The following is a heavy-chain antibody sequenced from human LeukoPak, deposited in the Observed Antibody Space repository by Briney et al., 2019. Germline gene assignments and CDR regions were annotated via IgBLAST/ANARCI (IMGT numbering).Heavy chain of an antibody. CDR3: ARGIAAAGVYFDY. V-gene: IGHV4-34*01. CDR2: INHSGST. Sequence: SETLSLTCAVYGGSFSGYYWSWIRQPPGKGLEWIGEINHSGSTNYNPSLKSRVTISVDTSKNQFSLKLSSVTAADTAVYYCARGIAAAGVYFDYWGQETLVTVSS. J-gene: IGHJ4*02. CDR1: GGSFSGYY. D-gene: IGHD6-13*01.